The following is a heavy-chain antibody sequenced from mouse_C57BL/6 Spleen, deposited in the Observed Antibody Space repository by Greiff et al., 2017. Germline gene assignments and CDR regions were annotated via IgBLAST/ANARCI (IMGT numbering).Heavy chain of an antibody. CDR3: AVYGYDDWIAY. Sequence: EVQVVESVAELVRPGASVKLSCTASGFNIKNTYMHWVKQRPEQGLEWIGRIDPADGNTKYAPKFQGKATLTVDTSSNPAYLQLSSLTSEDTANCDSAVYGYDDWIAYWGQGTLVTVSA. CDR2: IDPADGNT. J-gene: IGHJ3*01. V-gene: IGHV14-3*01. CDR1: GFNIKNTY. D-gene: IGHD2-2*01.